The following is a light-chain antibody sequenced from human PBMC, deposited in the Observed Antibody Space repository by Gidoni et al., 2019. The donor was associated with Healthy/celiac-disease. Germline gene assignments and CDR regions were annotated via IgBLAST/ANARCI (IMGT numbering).Light chain of an antibody. Sequence: QSVLTQPPSLTASPGHRVTIPSSGGTSNIGSNLVSWYQQGPGTAPKLLIYDSHRRPSGIPDRFSGSSSGTSATLDITGLQAGDEADYYCATWDGNLRAVVFGGGTRLTVL. CDR1: TSNIGSNL. V-gene: IGLV1-51*01. J-gene: IGLJ2*01. CDR3: ATWDGNLRAVV. CDR2: DSH.